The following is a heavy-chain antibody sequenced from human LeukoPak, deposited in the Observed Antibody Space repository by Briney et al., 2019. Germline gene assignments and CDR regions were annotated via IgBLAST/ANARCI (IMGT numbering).Heavy chain of an antibody. CDR3: ASGSYSDAFDI. CDR1: GFTFSSYV. Sequence: GGSLRLSCAASGFTFSSYVMYWVRQAPGKGLEWVAVISYDGSNKYYADSVKGRFTISRDNSKNTLYLQMNSLRAEDTAVYYCASGSYSDAFDIWGQGTMVTVSS. J-gene: IGHJ3*02. V-gene: IGHV3-30*07. CDR2: ISYDGSNK. D-gene: IGHD1-26*01.